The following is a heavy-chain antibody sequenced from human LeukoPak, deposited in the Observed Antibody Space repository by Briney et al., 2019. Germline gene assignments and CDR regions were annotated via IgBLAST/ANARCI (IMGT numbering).Heavy chain of an antibody. CDR1: GFTVSGNY. CDR2: IYSGGST. Sequence: GGSLSLSGAASGFTVSGNYMSWVGQAPGRGLEGVSVIYSGGSTYYADSVKGRFTISRDNSKNTLYLQMNSLRAEDTAVYYCARDLSTVQGPFDTWGQGTMVTVSS. D-gene: IGHD4-11*01. J-gene: IGHJ3*02. CDR3: ARDLSTVQGPFDT. V-gene: IGHV3-53*01.